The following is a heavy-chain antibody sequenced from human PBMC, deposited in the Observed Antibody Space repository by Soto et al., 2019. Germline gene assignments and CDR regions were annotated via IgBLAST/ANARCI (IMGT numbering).Heavy chain of an antibody. CDR3: ARGNARYCSSTSCLFRDHYYYGMDV. CDR1: GGSFSGYY. D-gene: IGHD2-2*01. J-gene: IGHJ6*02. CDR2: INHCGST. Sequence: SETLSLTCAVYGGSFSGYYWSWIRQPPGKGLEWIGEINHCGSTNYNPSLMSRVTISVDTSKNQFSLKLSSVTAADTAVYYCARGNARYCSSTSCLFRDHYYYGMDVWGQGTTVTVSS. V-gene: IGHV4-34*01.